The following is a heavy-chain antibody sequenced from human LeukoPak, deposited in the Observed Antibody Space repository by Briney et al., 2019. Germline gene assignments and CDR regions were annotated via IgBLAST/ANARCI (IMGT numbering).Heavy chain of an antibody. CDR1: GFTFSSYG. Sequence: PGRSLRLSCAASGFTFSSYGMHWVRQAPGKGLEWVAVISYDGSNKYYADSVKGRFTISRGNSKNTLYLQMNSLRADDTAVDYCAKGPDPEYSSSQGAFDIWGQGTMVTVSS. J-gene: IGHJ3*02. CDR2: ISYDGSNK. D-gene: IGHD6-6*01. CDR3: AKGPDPEYSSSQGAFDI. V-gene: IGHV3-30*18.